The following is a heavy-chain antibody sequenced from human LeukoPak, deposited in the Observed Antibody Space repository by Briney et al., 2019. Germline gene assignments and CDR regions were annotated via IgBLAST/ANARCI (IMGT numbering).Heavy chain of an antibody. D-gene: IGHD1-26*01. CDR3: ARGGPGRSLTIVPERTKYYMDV. V-gene: IGHV3-30*02. J-gene: IGHJ6*03. CDR1: GFTFSSHD. CDR2: IRYDESNK. Sequence: GGSLRLSCAASGFTFSSHDMHWVRQAPGKGLEWVAFIRYDESNKYYADSVRGRFTISRDNSKNTLYLQMNSLRAEDTAVYYCARGGPGRSLTIVPERTKYYMDVWGKGATVTVSS.